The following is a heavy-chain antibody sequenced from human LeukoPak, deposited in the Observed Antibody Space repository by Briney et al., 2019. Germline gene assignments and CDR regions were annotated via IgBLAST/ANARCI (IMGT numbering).Heavy chain of an antibody. Sequence: PSETLSLTCTVSGGSISSSSYYWGWIRQPPGKGLECIGNIYSSGTTYYNPSLKSRVTISIVTSRSQFSLRLSSVTAADTAVYYCVQNIPGSIEHWGQGTLVTVSS. D-gene: IGHD1-20*01. V-gene: IGHV4-39*01. CDR3: VQNIPGSIEH. J-gene: IGHJ1*01. CDR1: GGSISSSSYY. CDR2: IYSSGTT.